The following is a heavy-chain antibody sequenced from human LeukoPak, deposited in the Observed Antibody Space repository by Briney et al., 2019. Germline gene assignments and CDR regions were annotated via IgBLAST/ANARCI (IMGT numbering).Heavy chain of an antibody. Sequence: GGSLRLSCAASGFTFSDFAMHWVRQVSGKGLEWVGRIRSKANSYATAYAASVKGRFTISRDDSKTTAYLQMNSLKTEDTAVYYCIRRTRDESGGHFDYWGQGALVTVSS. CDR3: IRRTRDESGGHFDY. V-gene: IGHV3-73*01. J-gene: IGHJ4*02. CDR2: IRSKANSYAT. CDR1: GFTFSDFA. D-gene: IGHD2-15*01.